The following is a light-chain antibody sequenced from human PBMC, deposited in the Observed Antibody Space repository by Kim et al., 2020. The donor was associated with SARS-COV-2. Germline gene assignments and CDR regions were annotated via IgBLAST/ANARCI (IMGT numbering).Light chain of an antibody. V-gene: IGKV3-15*01. CDR1: QSFSTN. J-gene: IGKJ1*01. Sequence: VSPGGSATLSCRASQSFSTNLAWYQQKPGQAPRLLIYGASSRATDIPTRFSGSGSGTEFTLTISGLQSEDFALYYCQQYNNWPWTFGQGTKVDIK. CDR3: QQYNNWPWT. CDR2: GAS.